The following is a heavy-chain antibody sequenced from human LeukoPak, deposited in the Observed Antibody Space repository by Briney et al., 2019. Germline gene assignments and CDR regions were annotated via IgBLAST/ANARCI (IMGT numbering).Heavy chain of an antibody. J-gene: IGHJ6*02. Sequence: PGGSLRLSCSASGFTFSSYAMHWVRQAPGKGLEYVSAISSNGGSTYYADSVKGRFTISRDNSKSTLYLQMSSLRPEDTAVYYCVKDYSSSGYYYGMDVWGQGTMVTVSS. CDR1: GFTFSSYA. D-gene: IGHD6-6*01. V-gene: IGHV3-64D*09. CDR2: ISSNGGST. CDR3: VKDYSSSGYYYGMDV.